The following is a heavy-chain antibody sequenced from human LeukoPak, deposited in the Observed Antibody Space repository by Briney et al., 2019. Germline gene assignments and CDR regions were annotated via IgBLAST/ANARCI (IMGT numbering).Heavy chain of an antibody. CDR1: GFTFSIYS. CDR2: TYTGVNYI. V-gene: IGHV3-21*06. J-gene: IGHJ3*02. CDR3: ARGRSITLLRGVAMSDGFDI. D-gene: IGHD3-10*01. Sequence: GRCLRLSCEAPGFTFSIYSMNWVCQAPGKGLEWVSFTYTGVNYIYYGDSVKGRFTISRDNARNLLFLQMNGLRAEDTAVYYCARGRSITLLRGVAMSDGFDIWGQGAMVAVSS.